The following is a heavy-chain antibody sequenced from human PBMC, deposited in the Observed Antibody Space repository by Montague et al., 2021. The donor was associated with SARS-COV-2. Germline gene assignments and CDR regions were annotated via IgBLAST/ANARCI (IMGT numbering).Heavy chain of an antibody. D-gene: IGHD5-12*01. CDR2: GYYNNGGT. CDR3: SGGTGYDYYFDC. J-gene: IGHJ4*02. V-gene: IGHV4-61*01. CDR1: GGSISSNCYY. Sequence: SETLSLTCSVSGGSISSNCYYWSRIPQPQGLERVGFGYYNNGGTTYNPSLQSRVTTSLDTSTNQFSLNLRSVAAADTALFFCSGGTGYDYYFDCWGLGTLVTVSS.